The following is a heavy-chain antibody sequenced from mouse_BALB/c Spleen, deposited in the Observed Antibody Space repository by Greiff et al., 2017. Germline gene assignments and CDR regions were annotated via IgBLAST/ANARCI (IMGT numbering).Heavy chain of an antibody. V-gene: IGHV1-82*01. CDR3: AREGVTAIDY. D-gene: IGHD2-5*01. CDR2: IYPGDGDT. Sequence: QVQLQQSGAELMKPGASVKISCKASGYAFSSSWMNWVKQRPGQGLEWIGRIYPGDGDTNYNEKFKGKATLTADKSSSTAYMQLSSLTSVDSAVYFCAREGVTAIDYWGQGTTLTVSS. J-gene: IGHJ2*01. CDR1: GYAFSSSW.